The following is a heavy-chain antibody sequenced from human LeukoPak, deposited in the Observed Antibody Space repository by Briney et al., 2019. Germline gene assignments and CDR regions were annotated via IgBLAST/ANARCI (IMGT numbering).Heavy chain of an antibody. J-gene: IGHJ4*02. V-gene: IGHV3-23*01. Sequence: GGSLRLSCAASGFTFSTYAVSWVRQAPGKGLEWVSAISSSGGTTYYADSVKGRFSISRDNSKNTLYLQMNSLRAEDTAVYYCAKDWNGWPTNFDSWGQGTLVTVSA. D-gene: IGHD6-19*01. CDR2: ISSSGGTT. CDR3: AKDWNGWPTNFDS. CDR1: GFTFSTYA.